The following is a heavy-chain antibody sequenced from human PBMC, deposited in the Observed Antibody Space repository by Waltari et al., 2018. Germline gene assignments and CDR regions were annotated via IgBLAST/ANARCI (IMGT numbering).Heavy chain of an antibody. CDR1: GDTFTDTS. CDR2: LDPEDGQA. J-gene: IGHJ3*01. CDR3: AAALGGGISASRPFHF. V-gene: IGHV1-69-2*01. Sequence: EVQLLQSGAEVKKPGTPVKISCKVSGDTFTDTSIHWIQQAPGKGLQWMGLLDPEDGQAVYAEKFQGRVTMTADTSIHTAYMELTSLTSEDTAFYYCAAALGGGISASRPFHFWGQGTMITVSS. D-gene: IGHD3-10*01.